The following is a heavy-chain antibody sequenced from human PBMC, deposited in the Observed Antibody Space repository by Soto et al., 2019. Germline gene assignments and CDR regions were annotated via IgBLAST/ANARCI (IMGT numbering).Heavy chain of an antibody. D-gene: IGHD3-10*01. Sequence: QVQMVESGGGVVQPGRSLRLSCAASGFTFSSYGMHWVRQAPGKGLEWVAVISYDGSNKYYADSVQGRFTISRDNSRNTLYLQMNSLGAEDTAVYYCAKEGHVSGSYRNAYWYFDLWGRGTLVTVSS. J-gene: IGHJ2*01. V-gene: IGHV3-30*18. CDR3: AKEGHVSGSYRNAYWYFDL. CDR2: ISYDGSNK. CDR1: GFTFSSYG.